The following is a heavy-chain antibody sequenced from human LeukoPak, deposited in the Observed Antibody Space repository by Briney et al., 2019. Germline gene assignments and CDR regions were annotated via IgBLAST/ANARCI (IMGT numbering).Heavy chain of an antibody. CDR3: AGQFLEWLLDY. CDR1: GGSISSSSYY. Sequence: SETLSLTCTVSGGSISSSSYYWGWIRQPPGKGLEWIGSIYYSGSTYYNPSLKSRVTISVDTSKNQFSLKLSSVTAADTAVYYCAGQFLEWLLDYWGQGTLVTVSS. J-gene: IGHJ4*02. D-gene: IGHD3-3*01. V-gene: IGHV4-39*07. CDR2: IYYSGST.